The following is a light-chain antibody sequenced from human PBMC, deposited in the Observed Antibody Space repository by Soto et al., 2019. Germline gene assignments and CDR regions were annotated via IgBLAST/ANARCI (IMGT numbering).Light chain of an antibody. CDR1: HILLNSNGYNY. J-gene: IGKJ1*01. Sequence: DIVVTQSPLSLPVTPGKPASISCSSIHILLNSNGYNYLDWYLQKPGQSPQLLIYLGSNRASGVPDRFSGSGSGTDFTLKISRVEAEDVGLYYCMQALQAPLTFGQGTKVDIK. CDR2: LGS. V-gene: IGKV2-28*01. CDR3: MQALQAPLT.